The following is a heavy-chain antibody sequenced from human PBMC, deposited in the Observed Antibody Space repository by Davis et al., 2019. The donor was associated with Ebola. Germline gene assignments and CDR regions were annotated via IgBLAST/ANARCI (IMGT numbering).Heavy chain of an antibody. J-gene: IGHJ4*02. CDR3: ARSQHRYIAVAGLDY. V-gene: IGHV3-30-3*01. D-gene: IGHD6-19*01. CDR1: GFTFSSYA. CDR2: ISYDGSNK. Sequence: GESLKISCAASGFTFSSYAMHWVRQAPGKGLEWVAVISYDGSNKYYADSVKGRFTISRDNSKNTLYLQMNSLRSEDTAVYYCARSQHRYIAVAGLDYWGQGTLVTVSS.